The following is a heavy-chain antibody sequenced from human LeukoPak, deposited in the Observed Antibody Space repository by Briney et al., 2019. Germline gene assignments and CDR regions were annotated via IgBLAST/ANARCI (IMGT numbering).Heavy chain of an antibody. CDR3: ARDPYSGYYGTYYYYYMDV. V-gene: IGHV3-21*01. CDR1: GFSFSTYN. CDR2: ITNSSRYV. D-gene: IGHD3-22*01. Sequence: GGSLRLSCEASGFSFSTYNMNWVRQAPGQRLEWISSITNSSRYVFYADSVRGRFTISRDNTKNSLYLQIDSLRVEDTAVYYCARDPYSGYYGTYYYYYMDVWGKGTTVTVSS. J-gene: IGHJ6*03.